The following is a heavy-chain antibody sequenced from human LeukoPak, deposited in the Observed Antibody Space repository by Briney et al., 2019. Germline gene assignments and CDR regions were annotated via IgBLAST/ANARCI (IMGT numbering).Heavy chain of an antibody. Sequence: ASVKVSCKASGYTFTSYGISWVRQAPGQGLEWMGWISAYNGNTNYAQKLQGRVTMTTDTSTSTAYMELRSLRSDDTAVYYCARGDDILTGGNWFDPWGQGTLVTVSS. CDR1: GYTFTSYG. J-gene: IGHJ5*02. D-gene: IGHD3-9*01. CDR3: ARGDDILTGGNWFDP. CDR2: ISAYNGNT. V-gene: IGHV1-18*04.